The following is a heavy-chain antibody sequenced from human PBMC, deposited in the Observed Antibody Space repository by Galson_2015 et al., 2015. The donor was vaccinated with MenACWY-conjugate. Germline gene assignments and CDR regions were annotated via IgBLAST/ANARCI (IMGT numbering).Heavy chain of an antibody. Sequence: SVKVSCKASGYSFTSYGIGWVRQAPGQGLVWMGWISGYNGNTNYAQKFQGRVTMTTDTSTSTAYMELRSLRSDDTAVYYCARSLDSKDAFHIWGQGTMVTVSS. CDR2: ISGYNGNT. CDR1: GYSFTSYG. D-gene: IGHD3-9*01. CDR3: ARSLDSKDAFHI. J-gene: IGHJ3*02. V-gene: IGHV1-18*01.